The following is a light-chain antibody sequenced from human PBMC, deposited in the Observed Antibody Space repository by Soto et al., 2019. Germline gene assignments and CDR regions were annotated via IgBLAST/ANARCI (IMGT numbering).Light chain of an antibody. V-gene: IGLV2-14*01. CDR3: SSYANSDTVI. J-gene: IGLJ2*01. Sequence: QSVLTKPASLNGSPGQSITISCTGTSSDVGTYNFVSWYRQHPVKAPILIIFDVSSRPSGISNRFSGSKSGNTASLTISGVQAEDEADYYCSSYANSDTVIFGGGTKVTVL. CDR2: DVS. CDR1: SSDVGTYNF.